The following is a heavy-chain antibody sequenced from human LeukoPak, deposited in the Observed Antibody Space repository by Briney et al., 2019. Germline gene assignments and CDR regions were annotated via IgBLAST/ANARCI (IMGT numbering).Heavy chain of an antibody. V-gene: IGHV3-23*01. D-gene: IGHD3-22*01. CDR1: GFTFSGYA. CDR3: AKSSYYDSSGFYREYYFDY. Sequence: GGSLRLSCAVSGFTFSGYAMSWVRQAPGKGLEWVSSISGSGGSTYYADSVKGRFTISRDNSKNTLYLQMNSLRAEDTAVYYCAKSSYYDSSGFYREYYFDYWGQGTLVTVSS. CDR2: ISGSGGST. J-gene: IGHJ4*02.